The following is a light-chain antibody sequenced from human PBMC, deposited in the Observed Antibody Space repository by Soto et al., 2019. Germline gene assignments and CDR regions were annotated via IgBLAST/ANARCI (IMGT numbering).Light chain of an antibody. V-gene: IGLV1-47*01. CDR2: RNN. Sequence: QSVLTQPPSASGTPGQRVTILFSERSSNIGSNYVYWYKQLPGTAPKLLIYRNNQRPSGVPDRFSGSKSGTSASLAISGLRSEDEADYYCAAWDDSLSGSVFGGGTKLTVL. J-gene: IGLJ2*01. CDR1: SSNIGSNY. CDR3: AAWDDSLSGSV.